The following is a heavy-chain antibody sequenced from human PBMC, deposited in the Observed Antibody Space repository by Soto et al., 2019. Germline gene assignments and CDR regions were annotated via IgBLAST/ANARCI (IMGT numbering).Heavy chain of an antibody. J-gene: IGHJ4*02. Sequence: ASVKVSCKASGGTFSSYTISWVRQAPGQGLEWMGRIIPILGIANYAQKFQGRVTITADKSTSTAYMELSSLRSEDTAVYYCARGYCSSTSCYARYFDYWGQGTLVTVSS. CDR2: IIPILGIA. V-gene: IGHV1-69*02. D-gene: IGHD2-2*01. CDR3: ARGYCSSTSCYARYFDY. CDR1: GGTFSSYT.